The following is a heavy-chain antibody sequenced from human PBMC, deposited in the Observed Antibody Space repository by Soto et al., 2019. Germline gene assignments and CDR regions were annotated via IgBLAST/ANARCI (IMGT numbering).Heavy chain of an antibody. D-gene: IGHD1-26*01. CDR2: NTHSGNP. J-gene: IGHJ6*02. Sequence: PSETLSLTCAVSGGSISSGGYSWNWFRQPSGKGLEWIGYNTHSGNPYYNPSLKTRVTISVDKSKNQFSLKLSSVTAADTAVYYCARVSGSYYYGMDVWGQRTKVTVSS. V-gene: IGHV4-30-2*01. CDR3: ARVSGSYYYGMDV. CDR1: GGSISSGGYS.